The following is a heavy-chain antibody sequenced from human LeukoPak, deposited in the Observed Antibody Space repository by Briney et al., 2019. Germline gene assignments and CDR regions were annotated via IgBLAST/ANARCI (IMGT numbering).Heavy chain of an antibody. Sequence: GSLRLSCAASGFTFSSYGMHWVRQAPGKGLEWVAVISYDGSNKYYADSVKGRFTISRDNSKNTLYLQMNSLRAEDTAVYYCAKDSVAGTEMYYFDYWGQGTLVTVSS. V-gene: IGHV3-30*18. CDR2: ISYDGSNK. J-gene: IGHJ4*02. D-gene: IGHD6-19*01. CDR3: AKDSVAGTEMYYFDY. CDR1: GFTFSSYG.